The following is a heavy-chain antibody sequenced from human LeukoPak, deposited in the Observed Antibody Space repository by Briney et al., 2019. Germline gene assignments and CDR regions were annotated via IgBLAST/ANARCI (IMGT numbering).Heavy chain of an antibody. J-gene: IGHJ4*02. D-gene: IGHD2-15*01. CDR3: TRGVAMAI. Sequence: LSLTCTVSGGSISSSSYYWGWIRQPPGKGLEWIAYISGSGDTIKYADFVEGRFTISRDNAKRSVYLEMNSLTDEDTAVYFCTRGVAMAIWSQGTLVTVSS. CDR2: ISGSGDTI. V-gene: IGHV3-11*04. CDR1: GGSISSSSYY.